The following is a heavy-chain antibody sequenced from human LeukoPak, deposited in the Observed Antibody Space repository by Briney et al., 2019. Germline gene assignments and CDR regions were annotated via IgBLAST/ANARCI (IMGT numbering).Heavy chain of an antibody. D-gene: IGHD1-14*01. Sequence: GGSLRLSCAASGFTFNTYSMNWVRQAPGKGLEWVSSISTSSSYIYYADSVKGRFTVSRDNAKNSLYLQMNSLRAEDTAVYYCAKEARTDTLNFDYWGQGTLVTVSS. V-gene: IGHV3-21*01. J-gene: IGHJ4*02. CDR2: ISTSSSYI. CDR3: AKEARTDTLNFDY. CDR1: GFTFNTYS.